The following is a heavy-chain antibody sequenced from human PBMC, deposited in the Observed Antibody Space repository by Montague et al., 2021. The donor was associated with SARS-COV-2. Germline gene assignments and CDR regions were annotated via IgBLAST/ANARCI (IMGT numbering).Heavy chain of an antibody. CDR1: GGSFSGYY. CDR3: ARGAPTITMIVVVFTGAGWYFDL. CDR2: INHSGST. J-gene: IGHJ2*01. Sequence: SETLFLTCAVHGGSFSGYYWSWIRQPPGKGLEWIGEINHSGSTNYNPSLKSRVSISVDTSKNQFSLKLSSVTAADTAVYYCARGAPTITMIVVVFTGAGWYFDLWGRGTLVTVSS. D-gene: IGHD3-22*01. V-gene: IGHV4-34*01.